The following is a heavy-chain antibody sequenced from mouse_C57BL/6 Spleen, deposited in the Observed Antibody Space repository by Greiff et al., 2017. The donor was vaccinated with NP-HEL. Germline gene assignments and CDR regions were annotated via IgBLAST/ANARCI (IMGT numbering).Heavy chain of an antibody. CDR1: GFTFSSYA. J-gene: IGHJ2*01. CDR3: ARDSPDYYGSSYVYYFDD. D-gene: IGHD1-1*01. Sequence: EVKLEESGGGLVKPGGSLKLSCAASGFTFSSYAMSWVRQTPEKRLEWVATISDGGSYTYYPDNVKGRFPISRDNAKNNLYLQMSHLKSEDTAMDYCARDSPDYYGSSYVYYFDDWGQGTTLTVSS. CDR2: ISDGGSYT. V-gene: IGHV5-4*01.